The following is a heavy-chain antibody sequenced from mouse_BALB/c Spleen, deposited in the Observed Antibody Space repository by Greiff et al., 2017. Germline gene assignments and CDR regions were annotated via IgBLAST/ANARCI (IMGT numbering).Heavy chain of an antibody. CDR1: GFAFSSYD. Sequence: EVKLVESGGGLVKPGGSLKLSCAASGFAFSSYDMSWVRQTPEKRLEWVAYISSGGGSTYYPDTVKGRFTISRDNAKNTLYLQMSSLKSEDTAMYYCARHYYGSPFDYWGQGTTLTVSS. V-gene: IGHV5-12-1*01. CDR2: ISSGGGST. D-gene: IGHD1-1*01. CDR3: ARHYYGSPFDY. J-gene: IGHJ2*01.